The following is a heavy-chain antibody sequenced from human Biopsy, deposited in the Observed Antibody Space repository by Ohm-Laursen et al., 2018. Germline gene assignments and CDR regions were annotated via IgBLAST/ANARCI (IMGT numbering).Heavy chain of an antibody. D-gene: IGHD3-22*01. V-gene: IGHV4-59*01. CDR1: GDSISSYY. Sequence: GTLSLTCTVSGDSISSYYWGWIRQPPGKGLEWIGYVHYTGITDYNRSLQSRVTISVDTSKNHFSLRLRSATPADTAIYYCARDRGYYSDRTVPGYFDLWGRGTLVTVSS. J-gene: IGHJ2*01. CDR3: ARDRGYYSDRTVPGYFDL. CDR2: VHYTGIT.